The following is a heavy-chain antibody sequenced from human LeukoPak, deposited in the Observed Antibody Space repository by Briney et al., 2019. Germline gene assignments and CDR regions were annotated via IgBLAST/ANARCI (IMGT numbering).Heavy chain of an antibody. CDR3: ATQRIQTSDY. D-gene: IGHD2-15*01. CDR1: GFTFSSYG. Sequence: PGGSLRLSCAASGFTFSSYGLSWVRQAPGKGLEWVAVIWYDGTNKYYSDSVRGRFTISRDNSKNMVYLQMDSLRAEDTAVYFCATQRIQTSDYWGQGTLVTVSS. CDR2: IWYDGTNK. J-gene: IGHJ4*02. V-gene: IGHV3-33*03.